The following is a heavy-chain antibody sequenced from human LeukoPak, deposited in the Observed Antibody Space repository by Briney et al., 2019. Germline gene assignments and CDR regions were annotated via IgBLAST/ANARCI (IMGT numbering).Heavy chain of an antibody. CDR1: GGTFSSYA. V-gene: IGHV1-69*01. Sequence: GSSVKVSCKASGGTFSSYAISWVRQAPGQGLEWMGGIIPIFGTANYAQKFQGRVTITADESTSTAYMELSSLRSEDTAVYYCARKKYYDILTGRYYYYYYGMDVWGQGTTVTVSS. J-gene: IGHJ6*02. CDR2: IIPIFGTA. CDR3: ARKKYYDILTGRYYYYYYGMDV. D-gene: IGHD3-9*01.